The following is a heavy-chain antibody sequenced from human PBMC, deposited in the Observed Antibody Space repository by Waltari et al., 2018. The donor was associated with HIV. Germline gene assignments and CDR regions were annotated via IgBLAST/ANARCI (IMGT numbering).Heavy chain of an antibody. V-gene: IGHV3-7*01. CDR2: IKQDGGEK. Sequence: EVQLVESGGGLVKPGGSLSLSCASSGFTLSRHWTSWVRQAPGKGLEWVANIKQDGGEKYYVDSVKGRFAISRDNAQNSLYLQMNNLRAEDTAVYFCATSRTFDYWGQGTLVTVSS. CDR3: ATSRTFDY. J-gene: IGHJ4*02. CDR1: GFTLSRHW. D-gene: IGHD2-2*01.